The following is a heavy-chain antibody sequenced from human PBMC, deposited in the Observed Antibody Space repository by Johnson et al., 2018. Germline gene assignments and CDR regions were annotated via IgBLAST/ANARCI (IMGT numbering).Heavy chain of an antibody. D-gene: IGHD5-18*01. CDR3: ARARSWGIQLYYYYYGMDV. J-gene: IGHJ6*02. Sequence: QVQLLESGGGVVQPGRSLRLSCAASGFTFNTYAMHWVRQAPGKGLEWVAVISYDGSNKYYADSVKGRFTISRDNSKNTLYLQMNSLRAEDTAVYYCARARSWGIQLYYYYYGMDVWGQGTTVTVSS. CDR1: GFTFNTYA. CDR2: ISYDGSNK. V-gene: IGHV3-30-3*01.